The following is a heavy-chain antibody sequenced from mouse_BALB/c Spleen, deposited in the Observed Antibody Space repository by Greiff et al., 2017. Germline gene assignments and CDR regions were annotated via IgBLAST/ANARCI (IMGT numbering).Heavy chain of an antibody. CDR2: INPGSGGT. CDR1: GYAFTNYL. V-gene: IGHV1-54*01. J-gene: IGHJ2*01. Sequence: VQLQQSGAELVRPGTSVKVSCKASGYAFTNYLIEWVKQRPGQGLEWIGVINPGSGGTNYNEKFKGKATLTADKSSSTAYMQLSSLTSDDSAVYFCARGGTMPFDYWGQGTTLTVSS. CDR3: ARGGTMPFDY. D-gene: IGHD1-1*02.